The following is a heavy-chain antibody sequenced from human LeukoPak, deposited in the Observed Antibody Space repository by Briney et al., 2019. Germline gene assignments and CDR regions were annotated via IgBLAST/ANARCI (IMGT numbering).Heavy chain of an antibody. CDR3: ARGIYDYVWGSYRPRGFDY. J-gene: IGHJ4*02. Sequence: GGSLRLSCAASGFIFSSYSMNWVRQAPGKGLEWVSSISSSSSYIYYADSVKGRFTISRDNAKNSLYLQMNSLRAEDTAVYYCARGIYDYVWGSYRPRGFDYWGQGTLVTVSS. V-gene: IGHV3-21*01. D-gene: IGHD3-16*02. CDR2: ISSSSSYI. CDR1: GFIFSSYS.